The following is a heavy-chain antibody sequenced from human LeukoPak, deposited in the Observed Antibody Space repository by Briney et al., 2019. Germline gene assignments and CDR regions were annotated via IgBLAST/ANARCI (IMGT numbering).Heavy chain of an antibody. CDR2: VSSSGSTK. D-gene: IGHD3-10*01. V-gene: IGHV3-48*03. J-gene: IGHJ4*02. CDR3: ARHSSWTMVRGNFDY. Sequence: GGSLRLSCAASGFTFSSYEMNWVRQAPGKGLEWVSYVSSSGSTKYYADSVKGRFTISRDNAKNSLYLQMNSLRAEDTAVYYCARHSSWTMVRGNFDYWGPGTLVTVSS. CDR1: GFTFSSYE.